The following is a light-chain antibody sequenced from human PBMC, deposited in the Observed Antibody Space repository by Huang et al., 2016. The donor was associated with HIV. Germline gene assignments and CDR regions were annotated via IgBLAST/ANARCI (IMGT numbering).Light chain of an antibody. CDR3: QQTSSVPLT. CDR1: QTISTF. CDR2: AAS. Sequence: DIQMTQSPSSLSASVGDRISITCRARQTISTFLNWYQQQPGKAPKLLIYAASNLQSGVSSRVSGTGSGTHFTLTITGLQPDDFATYYCQQTSSVPLTFGGGTRVEMK. J-gene: IGKJ4*01. V-gene: IGKV1-39*01.